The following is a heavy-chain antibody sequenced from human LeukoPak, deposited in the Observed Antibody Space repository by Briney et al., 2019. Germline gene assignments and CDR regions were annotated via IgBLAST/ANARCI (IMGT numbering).Heavy chain of an antibody. J-gene: IGHJ4*02. Sequence: GSLRLSCAASGFTFSDYYMSWIRQAPGKGLEWVSYISSSGSTIYYADSVKGRFTISRDNAKNSLYLQMNSLRAEDTAVYYCARDAEYYYDSSGFYFDYWGQGTLVTVSS. V-gene: IGHV3-11*04. CDR1: GFTFSDYY. CDR3: ARDAEYYYDSSGFYFDY. CDR2: ISSSGSTI. D-gene: IGHD3-22*01.